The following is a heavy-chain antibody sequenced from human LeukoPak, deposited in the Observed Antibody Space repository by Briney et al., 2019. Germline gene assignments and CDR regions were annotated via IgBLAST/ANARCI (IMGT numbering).Heavy chain of an antibody. Sequence: SETLSLTCTVSGGPISSHYWSWIRQPPGKGLEWIAYLFDSVNTKDNPSLQSRLTLSADTSKNQFSLRLSSVTAADTAVYYCATIKRGSIFGYFDFWGQGIKVTVSS. V-gene: IGHV4-59*11. CDR2: LFDSVNT. J-gene: IGHJ4*02. D-gene: IGHD5-18*01. CDR3: ATIKRGSIFGYFDF. CDR1: GGPISSHY.